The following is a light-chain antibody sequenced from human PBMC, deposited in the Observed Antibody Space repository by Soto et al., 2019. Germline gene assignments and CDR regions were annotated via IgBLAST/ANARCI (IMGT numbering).Light chain of an antibody. CDR1: QSVSGN. J-gene: IGKJ1*01. Sequence: EIVMTQSPATLSVSPGERATLSCRASQSVSGNLAWYQQKPGQAPRLLIYGASTRATGIPARFSGSGSGTEYTLTISSLQSEDFAVYYCQQYNNWPRTFGQGTKVEIK. CDR3: QQYNNWPRT. V-gene: IGKV3-15*01. CDR2: GAS.